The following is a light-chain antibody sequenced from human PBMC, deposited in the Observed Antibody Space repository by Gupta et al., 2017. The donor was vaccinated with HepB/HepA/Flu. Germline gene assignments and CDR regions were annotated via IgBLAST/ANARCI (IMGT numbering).Light chain of an antibody. V-gene: IGKV2-30*01. CDR3: GHGKHFPFT. CDR1: QSLVYSDGNTY. CDR2: MVS. J-gene: IGKJ4*01. Sequence: DVVMTQSPLSLPVTLGQPASISCKSSQSLVYSDGNTYLNWLQQRPGQSPRRLIYMVSSRDSGVPDRFSGSGSGTYFTLIISRGEAEDVVIYYCGHGKHFPFTFGRGTMVEIK.